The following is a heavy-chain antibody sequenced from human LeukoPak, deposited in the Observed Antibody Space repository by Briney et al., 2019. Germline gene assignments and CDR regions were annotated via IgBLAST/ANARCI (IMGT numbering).Heavy chain of an antibody. CDR1: GGSIRNYY. V-gene: IGHV4-59*01. CDR2: IYYSGST. Sequence: SETLSLTCNVSGGSIRNYYFSWIRQPPGKGLEWIGYIYYSGSTNYNPSLKSQVTLSVDTSKNQVSLKLNSVTAADTAVYYCTHGDGYYPWFDPWGPGTLVTVSS. J-gene: IGHJ5*02. D-gene: IGHD4-17*01. CDR3: THGDGYYPWFDP.